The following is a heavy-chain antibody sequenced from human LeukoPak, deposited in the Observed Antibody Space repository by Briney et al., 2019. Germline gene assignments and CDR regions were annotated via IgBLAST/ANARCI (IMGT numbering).Heavy chain of an antibody. CDR2: INPKSGGT. J-gene: IGHJ4*02. CDR1: GYTFTGYY. V-gene: IGHV1-2*02. CDR3: ATSGGTSGPELDY. D-gene: IGHD3-3*01. Sequence: VASLKVSCKASGYTFTGYYMHWVRQAPGQGLEWMGWINPKSGGTNYAQKFQGRVTMTRDTSISTAYMEVSRMTSDDTAVYYCATSGGTSGPELDYWGQGTLVTVSS.